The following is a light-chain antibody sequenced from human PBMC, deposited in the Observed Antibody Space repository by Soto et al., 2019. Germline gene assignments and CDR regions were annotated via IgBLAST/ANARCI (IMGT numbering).Light chain of an antibody. J-gene: IGKJ1*01. V-gene: IGKV1-5*01. CDR1: QSISGW. CDR2: DVS. Sequence: DMQMTQSPSSRSASVGDGVTGSGRGSQSISGWLAWYQQKPGKAPKLLIYDVSSLESGVPSRFSGSGSGTEFTLTISSLQPDDLATYYCQQYTNPNNPWMFGQGTKVDIK. CDR3: QQYTNPNNPWM.